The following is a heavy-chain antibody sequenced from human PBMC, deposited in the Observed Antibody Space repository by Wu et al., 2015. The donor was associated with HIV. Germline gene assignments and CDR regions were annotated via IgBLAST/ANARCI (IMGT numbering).Heavy chain of an antibody. J-gene: IGHJ6*02. CDR1: GGTFSSYA. CDR2: IIPIFGTA. Sequence: QVQLVQSGAEVKKPGSSVKVSCKASGGTFSSYAISWVRQAPGQGLEWMGGIIPIFGTANYAQKFQGRVTITTDGSTSTAYMELSSLRSEDTAVYYCARDSRVATTNYYYGMDVWGQGTTVTVSS. V-gene: IGHV1-69*05. D-gene: IGHD5-12*01. CDR3: ARDSRVATTNYYYGMDV.